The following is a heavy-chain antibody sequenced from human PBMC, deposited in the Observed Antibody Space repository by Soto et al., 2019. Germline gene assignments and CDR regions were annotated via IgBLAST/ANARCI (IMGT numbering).Heavy chain of an antibody. V-gene: IGHV4-34*01. CDR1: GGSFSGYY. CDR2: INHSGST. CDR3: ARGAHYGDYSVGSFDY. J-gene: IGHJ4*02. Sequence: PSETLSLTCAVYGGSFSGYYWSWIRQPPGKGLEWIGEINHSGSTNYNPSLKSRVTISVDTSKNQFSLKLSSVTAADTAVYYCARGAHYGDYSVGSFDYWGQGTLVTSPQ. D-gene: IGHD4-17*01.